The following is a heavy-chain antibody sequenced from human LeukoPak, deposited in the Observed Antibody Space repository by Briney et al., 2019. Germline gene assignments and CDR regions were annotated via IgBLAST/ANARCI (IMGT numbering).Heavy chain of an antibody. Sequence: PSETLSLTCTVSGGSVSSSDYFWGWIRQTPGKGLEWIGTMYYSGTTYYNPSLKSRVTMSVDTSNNHFSLRLSSVTAAGTAVYYCARHPSLSSNTFYGMDVWGQGTTVTVSS. V-gene: IGHV4-39*01. D-gene: IGHD5/OR15-5a*01. CDR1: GGSVSSSDYF. CDR2: MYYSGTT. CDR3: ARHPSLSSNTFYGMDV. J-gene: IGHJ6*02.